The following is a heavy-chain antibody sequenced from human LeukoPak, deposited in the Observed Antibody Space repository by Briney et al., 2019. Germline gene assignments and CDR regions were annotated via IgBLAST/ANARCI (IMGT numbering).Heavy chain of an antibody. V-gene: IGHV1-69*05. D-gene: IGHD4-23*01. Sequence: GASVKVSCKASGGTFSSYAISWVRQAPGQGLEWMGGIIPIFGTANYAQKLQGRVTMTTDTSTSTAYMELRSLRSDDTAVYYCARQTLDDYGGNPFDYWGQGTLVTVSS. J-gene: IGHJ4*02. CDR2: IIPIFGTA. CDR3: ARQTLDDYGGNPFDY. CDR1: GGTFSSYA.